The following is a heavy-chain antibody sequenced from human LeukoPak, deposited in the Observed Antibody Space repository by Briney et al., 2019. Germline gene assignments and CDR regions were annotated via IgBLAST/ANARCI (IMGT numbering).Heavy chain of an antibody. V-gene: IGHV5-51*01. CDR3: ARLVPDIVATNYPYYFDY. J-gene: IGHJ4*02. Sequence: GESLKISCKGSGYSFTSYWIGWVRQMPGKGLEWMGIIYPGDSDTRYSPSFQGQVTISADKSISTAYLQWSSLKASDTAMYYCARLVPDIVATNYPYYFDYWGQGTLVTVSS. D-gene: IGHD5-12*01. CDR1: GYSFTSYW. CDR2: IYPGDSDT.